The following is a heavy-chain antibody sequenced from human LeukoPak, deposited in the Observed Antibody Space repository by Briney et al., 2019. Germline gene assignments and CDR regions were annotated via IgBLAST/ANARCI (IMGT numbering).Heavy chain of an antibody. CDR1: GGSFSGYY. D-gene: IGHD1-26*01. J-gene: IGHJ4*02. V-gene: IGHV4-59*10. CDR3: AGGGNYDRAN. CDR2: IYTSGST. Sequence: SETLSLTCAVYGGSFSGYYWSWIRQPAGKGLEWIARIYTSGSTNYNPSLKSRVTISVDTSKNQFSLKLSSVTAADTAIYYCAGGGNYDRANWGQGTLVTVSS.